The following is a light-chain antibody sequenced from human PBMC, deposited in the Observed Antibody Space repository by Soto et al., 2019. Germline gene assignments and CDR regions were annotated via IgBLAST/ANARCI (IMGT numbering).Light chain of an antibody. J-gene: IGKJ1*01. Sequence: DIQMTQSPSTLSVYVVVRVTIICRASQTISSWLAWYQQKPGKAPKLLIYDASSLESGVPSRFSGSGSGTEFTLTISSLKPDDFATYYCQKYNSYSFGQGTKVDIK. CDR1: QTISSW. CDR3: QKYNSYS. V-gene: IGKV1-5*02. CDR2: DAS.